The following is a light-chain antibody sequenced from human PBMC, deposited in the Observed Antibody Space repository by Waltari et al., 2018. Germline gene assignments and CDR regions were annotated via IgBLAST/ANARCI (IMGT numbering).Light chain of an antibody. Sequence: EVVLTQSPGTVSLSPGERATLSCMASQSISDNYLAWYQRKPGQAPRLLIYGASSRATGIPDRFSGRGSGTDFTLSITRLEPEGFAVYCCQQYGNSPSAFGQVTTVEIK. CDR1: QSISDNY. CDR2: GAS. CDR3: QQYGNSPSA. J-gene: IGKJ2*01. V-gene: IGKV3-20*01.